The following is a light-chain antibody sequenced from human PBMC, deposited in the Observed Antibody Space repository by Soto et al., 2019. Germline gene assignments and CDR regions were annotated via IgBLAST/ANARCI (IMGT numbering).Light chain of an antibody. CDR3: QSYDSSLSGYV. CDR2: ANN. CDR1: SSNIGTGSD. J-gene: IGLJ1*01. Sequence: QSVLTHPPSVSGAPGQRVTISCTGSSSNIGTGSDVHWYQQLPGTAPKLLIFANNIRPSGVPDRFSGSKSGTSASLAITGLQAEDEADYYCQSYDSSLSGYVFGTGTKVTVL. V-gene: IGLV1-40*01.